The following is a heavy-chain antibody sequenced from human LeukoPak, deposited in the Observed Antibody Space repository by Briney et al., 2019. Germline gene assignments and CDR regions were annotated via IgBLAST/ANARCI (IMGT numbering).Heavy chain of an antibody. J-gene: IGHJ4*02. CDR2: IYSGGST. Sequence: PGGSLRLSCAASGFTVSSNYMSWVRQAPGKGLEWVSVIYSGGSTNYADSVKGRFTISRDNSKNTLYLQMNSLRSEDTAVYYCTRGGLGDYDFWSGYFWGQGTLVTVSS. D-gene: IGHD3-3*01. CDR3: TRGGLGDYDFWSGYF. CDR1: GFTVSSNY. V-gene: IGHV3-66*02.